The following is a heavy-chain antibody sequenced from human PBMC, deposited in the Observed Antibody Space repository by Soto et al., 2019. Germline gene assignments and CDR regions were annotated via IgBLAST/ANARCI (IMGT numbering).Heavy chain of an antibody. CDR1: GFTFSSYW. CDR2: IKQEGSEK. J-gene: IGHJ4*02. V-gene: IGHV3-7*05. D-gene: IGHD3-3*01. Sequence: EVQLVESGGGLVQPGGSLRLSCAASGFTFSSYWMSWVRQAPGKGLEWVANIKQEGSEKYYVDSVKGRFTISRDNAKNSLYLQMNSLRAEDTAVYYCAREGGGFFGRRYYFDYWGQGTLVTVSS. CDR3: AREGGGFFGRRYYFDY.